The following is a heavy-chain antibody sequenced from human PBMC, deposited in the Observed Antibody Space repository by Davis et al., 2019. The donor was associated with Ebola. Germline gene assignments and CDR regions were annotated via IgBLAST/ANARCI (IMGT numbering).Heavy chain of an antibody. CDR1: GFTFDNYA. CDR3: ACYVLG. CDR2: ISGDGGTT. V-gene: IGHV3-43*02. Sequence: GGSLRLSCGVSGFTFDNYAMHWVRQLPGKGLEWVSLISGDGGTTYYADSVKGRFTISRDNAKNTLYLQMNSLRVEDTAVYYCACYVLGWGQGTLVTVSS. J-gene: IGHJ4*02. D-gene: IGHD2-8*01.